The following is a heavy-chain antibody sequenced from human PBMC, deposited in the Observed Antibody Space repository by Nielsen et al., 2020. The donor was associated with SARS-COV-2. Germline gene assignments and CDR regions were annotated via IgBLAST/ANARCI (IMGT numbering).Heavy chain of an antibody. CDR2: IDPSDSYT. Sequence: GESLKISCKGSGYSFTSYWISWVRQMPGKGLEWMGRIDPSDSYTNYSPSFQGHVTISADKSISTAYLQWSSLKASDTAMYYCAREGSGQWLVGTQELDYWGQGTLVTVSS. J-gene: IGHJ4*02. V-gene: IGHV5-10-1*01. CDR3: AREGSGQWLVGTQELDY. CDR1: GYSFTSYW. D-gene: IGHD6-19*01.